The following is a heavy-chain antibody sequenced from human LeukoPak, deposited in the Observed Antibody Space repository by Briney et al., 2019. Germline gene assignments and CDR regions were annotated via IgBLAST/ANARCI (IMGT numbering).Heavy chain of an antibody. CDR1: GFTFSSYG. J-gene: IGHJ4*02. Sequence: GRSLRLSCAASGFTFSSYGMHWVRQAPGKGLEWVAVISYDGINKYYAGSVKGRFTISRDNSKSTLYLQMNSLRAEDTAIYYCARKSGSYFDYWGQGTLVTVSS. CDR3: ARKSGSYFDY. CDR2: ISYDGINK. V-gene: IGHV3-30*03. D-gene: IGHD1-26*01.